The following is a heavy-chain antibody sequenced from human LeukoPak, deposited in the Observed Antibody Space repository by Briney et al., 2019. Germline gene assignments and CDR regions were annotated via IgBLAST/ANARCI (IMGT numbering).Heavy chain of an antibody. D-gene: IGHD5-18*01. CDR1: GYRFTSYW. V-gene: IGHV5-51*01. CDR3: ARRGYGYSQPDY. Sequence: GKSLKISCKGSGYRFTSYWIGWVRQMPGKGLQWMGLIYPGDSDTRYRPSFQGQVRISADKSISTAYLQWSSLKASDTAMYYCARRGYGYSQPDYWGQGTLVTVSS. J-gene: IGHJ4*02. CDR2: IYPGDSDT.